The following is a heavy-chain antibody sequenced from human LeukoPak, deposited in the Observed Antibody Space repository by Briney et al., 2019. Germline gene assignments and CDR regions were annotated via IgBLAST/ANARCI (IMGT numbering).Heavy chain of an antibody. Sequence: GGSLRLSCAASGFTFDSYGMHWVRQAPGKGLEWVAVISYDGSNKYYVDSVKGRFTISRDNAKNTLYLQMNSLRAEDTAVYYCAREGDAFDIWGQGTMVTVSS. V-gene: IGHV3-30*03. J-gene: IGHJ3*02. CDR1: GFTFDSYG. CDR3: AREGDAFDI. CDR2: ISYDGSNK.